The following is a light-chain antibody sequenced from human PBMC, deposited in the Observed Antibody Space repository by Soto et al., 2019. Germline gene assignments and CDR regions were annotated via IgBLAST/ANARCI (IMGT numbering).Light chain of an antibody. CDR3: GSWDSSLSGVV. Sequence: QSVLTQPPSVSAAPGQKVTMSCSGTTSNIGSNYVSWYQQLPGTAPKLLIFENNKRPSGTPDRFSGSKSGTSATLGISGLQTGDEADYYCGSWDSSLSGVVFGGGTKVTVL. CDR2: ENN. CDR1: TSNIGSNY. V-gene: IGLV1-51*02. J-gene: IGLJ3*02.